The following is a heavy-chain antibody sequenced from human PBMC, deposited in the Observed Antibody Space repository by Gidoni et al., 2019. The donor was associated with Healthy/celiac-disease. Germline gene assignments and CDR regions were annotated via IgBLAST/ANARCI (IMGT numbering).Heavy chain of an antibody. Sequence: QVQLQQWGARLLKPSETLSLTCAVHGGSFSDYYWSWIRQPPGKGLEWLGEINPSGSTNYNPSLKSRVTISLDTSKNQFSLKLRSMTAADTAVYYCARGSSLGNWFDPWGQGTLVTVSS. CDR1: GGSFSDYY. CDR3: ARGSSLGNWFDP. V-gene: IGHV4-34*01. CDR2: INPSGST. J-gene: IGHJ5*02.